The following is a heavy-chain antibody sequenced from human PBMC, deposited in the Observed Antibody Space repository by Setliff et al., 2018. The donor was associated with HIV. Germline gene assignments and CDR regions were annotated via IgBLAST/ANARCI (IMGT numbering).Heavy chain of an antibody. CDR2: IYTSGNT. Sequence: PSETLSLTCTVSGGSIASGAYYWSWIRQPAGKGLEWIGRIYTSGNTNYNPSLNGRVTMSIDRSKNQFSLKLNSVTAADTAVYYCARETIRSGHPSEAGFDFWGQGALVTVSS. J-gene: IGHJ4*02. CDR3: ARETIRSGHPSEAGFDF. V-gene: IGHV4-61*02. CDR1: GGSIASGAYY. D-gene: IGHD6-19*01.